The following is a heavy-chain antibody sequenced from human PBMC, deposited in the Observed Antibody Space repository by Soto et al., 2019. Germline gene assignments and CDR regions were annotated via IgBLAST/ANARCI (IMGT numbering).Heavy chain of an antibody. Sequence: ASVKVSCKASGYTFTSYDINWVRQATGQGLEWMGWMNPNSGNTGYAQKFQGRVTMTRNTSISTAYMELSSLRSEDTAVYYCARGRRDGYNDAFDIWGQGTMVTVSS. J-gene: IGHJ3*02. CDR3: ARGRRDGYNDAFDI. D-gene: IGHD5-12*01. CDR2: MNPNSGNT. CDR1: GYTFTSYD. V-gene: IGHV1-8*01.